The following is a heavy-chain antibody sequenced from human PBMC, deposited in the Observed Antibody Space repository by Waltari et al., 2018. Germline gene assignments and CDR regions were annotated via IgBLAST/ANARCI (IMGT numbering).Heavy chain of an antibody. Sequence: QVQLQESGPGLVKPSETLSLTCAVSGYSISSGYYWGWIRQPPGKGLEWIGSIDHSGSTYYNPSLKSRVTISVDTSKNQFSLKLSSVTAADTAVYYCARRGFGSGWSFDYWGQGTLVTVSS. J-gene: IGHJ4*02. V-gene: IGHV4-38-2*01. D-gene: IGHD6-19*01. CDR2: IDHSGST. CDR3: ARRGFGSGWSFDY. CDR1: GYSISSGYY.